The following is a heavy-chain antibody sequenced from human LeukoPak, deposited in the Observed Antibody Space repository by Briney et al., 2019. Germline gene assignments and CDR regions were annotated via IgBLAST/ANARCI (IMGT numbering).Heavy chain of an antibody. CDR3: ARPKWSGSYRDAFDI. D-gene: IGHD1-26*01. CDR2: INPNSGGT. V-gene: IGHV1-2*02. J-gene: IGHJ3*02. CDR1: GYTFTGYY. Sequence: ASVKVSCKASGYTFTGYYMHWVRQAPGQGLEWMGWINPNSGGTNYAQKFQGRVTMTRDTSISTAYMELSRLRSDDTAVYYCARPKWSGSYRDAFDIWGQGTMVTVSS.